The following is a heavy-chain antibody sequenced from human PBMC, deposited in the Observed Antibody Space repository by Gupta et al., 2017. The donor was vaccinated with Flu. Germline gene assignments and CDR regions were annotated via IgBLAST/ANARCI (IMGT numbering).Heavy chain of an antibody. D-gene: IGHD2-2*01. V-gene: IGHV2-5*02. CDR3: AKGLAPTYSSSWLA. J-gene: IGHJ4*02. Sequence: QITLKESGPTLVKPTQTLTLTCTFSGFSLSTSGVTVGWIRQPPGKALEWLGIIYWDGDKRYSPSLKSRVTITRATSKNQVVLTMANVDPEDTATYFCAKGLAPTYSSSWLAWGQGILVTVSS. CDR1: GFSLSTSGVT. CDR2: IYWDGDK.